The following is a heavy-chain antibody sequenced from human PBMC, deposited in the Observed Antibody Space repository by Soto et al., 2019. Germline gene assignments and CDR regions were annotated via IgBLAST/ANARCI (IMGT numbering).Heavy chain of an antibody. CDR1: GYTFTTHG. D-gene: IGHD2-2*01. CDR3: ARDLGYCRSGTCYREWFDP. J-gene: IGHJ5*02. Sequence: QVQLVQSGAEVKKPGASVKVSCKASGYTFTTHGISWVRQAPGQGLEWMGWVRGDNGHTNYAQSLPGRVTMTTDTSTNTAYMELRSLRSDDPAVYYCARDLGYCRSGTCYREWFDPWGQGTLVTVSS. V-gene: IGHV1-18*01. CDR2: VRGDNGHT.